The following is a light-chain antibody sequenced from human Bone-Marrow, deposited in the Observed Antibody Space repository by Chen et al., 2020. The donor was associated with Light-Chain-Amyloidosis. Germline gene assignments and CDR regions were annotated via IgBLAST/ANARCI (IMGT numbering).Light chain of an antibody. CDR2: GTS. Sequence: QSVLTQPPSVSGAPGQRVTISCTGSDSNTGAGYDVHWYQQLPGTAPKLLIFGTSKRPSGVPHRFAGSKSGTSAYLAITGLQAENEADYYCQSYDSSLSGYVCGTGTKVTVL. J-gene: IGLJ1*01. CDR3: QSYDSSLSGYV. V-gene: IGLV1-40*01. CDR1: DSNTGAGYD.